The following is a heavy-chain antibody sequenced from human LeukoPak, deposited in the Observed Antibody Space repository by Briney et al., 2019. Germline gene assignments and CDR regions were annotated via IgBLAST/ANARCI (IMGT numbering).Heavy chain of an antibody. D-gene: IGHD3-10*01. CDR2: INLNSGGT. CDR3: ARDRVTMVRGVIITLDYYYGMDV. CDR1: GYTFTGYY. J-gene: IGHJ6*02. V-gene: IGHV1-2*02. Sequence: GASVKVSCKASGYTFTGYYMHWVRQAPGQGLEWMGWINLNSGGTNYAQKFQGRVTMTRDTSISTAYMELSRLRSDDTAVYYCARDRVTMVRGVIITLDYYYGMDVWGQGTTVTVSS.